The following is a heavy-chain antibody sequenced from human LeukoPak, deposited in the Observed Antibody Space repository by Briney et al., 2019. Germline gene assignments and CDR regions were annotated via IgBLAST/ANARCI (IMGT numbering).Heavy chain of an antibody. CDR1: GFTFSSYG. J-gene: IGHJ4*02. CDR2: ISYDGSNK. D-gene: IGHD6-19*01. Sequence: WGSLRLSCAASGFTFSSYGMHWVRQAPGKGLEWVAIISYDGSNKYYADSVKGRFTISRDNSKNTLYLQMNSLRAEDTAVYYCAKVGGTSSGWYGNFDYWGQGTLVTVSS. CDR3: AKVGGTSSGWYGNFDY. V-gene: IGHV3-30*18.